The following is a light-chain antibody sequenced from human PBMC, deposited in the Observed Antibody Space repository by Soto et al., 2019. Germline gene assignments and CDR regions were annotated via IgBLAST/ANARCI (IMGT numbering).Light chain of an antibody. Sequence: DIQLTQGPAFLCASVGDGVTLTCRASQSISSCVAWYQQKPGTAPQLMLAKASLLERWGPSMFSGSGSGTDYTLIISSLQPAAFATYFCPQYPRYSLSFGPGTNVEIK. CDR2: KAS. CDR3: PQYPRYSLS. CDR1: QSISSC. J-gene: IGKJ1*01. V-gene: IGKV1-5*03.